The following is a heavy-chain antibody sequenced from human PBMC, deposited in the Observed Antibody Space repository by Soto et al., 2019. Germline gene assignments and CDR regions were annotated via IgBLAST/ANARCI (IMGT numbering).Heavy chain of an antibody. V-gene: IGHV3-66*01. J-gene: IGHJ4*02. Sequence: PGGSLRLSCAASGFSVTNNYMNWVRQAPGKGLEWVSIIDIGGNTYYADSVKDRFTISRDNSGNTLYLHMDSLRAEDTAVYYCARGRGSTGYLGREHYFDYWGQGTLVTVSS. CDR1: GFSVTNNY. CDR2: IDIGGNT. CDR3: ARGRGSTGYLGREHYFDY. D-gene: IGHD2-2*01.